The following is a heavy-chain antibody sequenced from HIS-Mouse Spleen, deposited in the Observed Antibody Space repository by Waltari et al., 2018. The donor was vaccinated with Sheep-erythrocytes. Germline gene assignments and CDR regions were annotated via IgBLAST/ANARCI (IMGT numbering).Heavy chain of an antibody. D-gene: IGHD1-26*01. CDR3: ARVSAGELKYYFDY. J-gene: IGHJ4*02. CDR1: GFTFSSYA. V-gene: IGHV3-30*04. CDR2: ISYDGSNK. Sequence: AASGFTFSSYAMHWVRQAPGKGLEWVAVISYDGSNKYYADSVKGRFTIARANSKNTLYLQMNSLRAEDTAVYYCARVSAGELKYYFDYWGQGTLVTVSS.